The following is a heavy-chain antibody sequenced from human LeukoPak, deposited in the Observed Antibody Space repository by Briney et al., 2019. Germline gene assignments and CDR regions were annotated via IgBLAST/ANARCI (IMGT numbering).Heavy chain of an antibody. V-gene: IGHV5-51*01. CDR1: GYSFTDYW. CDR2: IYPGDSDT. J-gene: IGHJ4*02. D-gene: IGHD4-23*01. CDR3: ARPSSLYGGSSEDY. Sequence: GESLKISCKASGYSFTDYWIVWVRQMPGKGLEWMGAIYPGDSDTRYSPSLDGQVTISADKSVSTTYLQWSSLQASDTAMYYCARPSSLYGGSSEDYWCKGTLVTVSS.